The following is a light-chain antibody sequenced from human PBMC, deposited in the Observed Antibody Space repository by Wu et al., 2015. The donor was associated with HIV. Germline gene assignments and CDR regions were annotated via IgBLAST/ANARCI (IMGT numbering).Light chain of an antibody. CDR2: DTS. J-gene: IGKJ2*01. CDR3: QQYGSSPMYT. Sequence: EIVLTQSPATLSLSPGERATVSCRASQSVDKYLSWYQLRPGQAPRLLIYDTSNRATGIPARFSGSGSGTDFTLTISRLEPEDFAVYYCQQYGSSPMYTFGQG. V-gene: IGKV3-20*01. CDR1: QSVDKY.